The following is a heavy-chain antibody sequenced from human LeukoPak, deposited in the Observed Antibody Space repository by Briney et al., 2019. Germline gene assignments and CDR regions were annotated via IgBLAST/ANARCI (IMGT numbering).Heavy chain of an antibody. CDR2: IYTSGST. D-gene: IGHD2/OR15-2a*01. CDR3: ARGNSIFDY. V-gene: IGHV4-61*02. CDR1: GGSISSGSYY. Sequence: SETLSLTCTVSGGSISSGSYYWSWIRQPAGKGLEWIGRIYTSGSTNYNPSLKSRVTISVDKSKNQFSLKLSSVTAADTAVYYCARGNSIFDYWGQGTLVTVSS. J-gene: IGHJ4*02.